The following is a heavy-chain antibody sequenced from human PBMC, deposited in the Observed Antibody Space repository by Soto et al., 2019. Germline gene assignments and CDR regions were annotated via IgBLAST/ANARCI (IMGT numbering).Heavy chain of an antibody. D-gene: IGHD3-10*01. CDR3: VGGKYYFDY. J-gene: IGHJ4*02. Sequence: QVQLLESGGGVVQPGRSLRLSCAASGFPFTTYGMHWVREGPGKGLEWVAVISYDGSNRYYADSVKGRFTISRDNSKNTLYLQMNDLRPEDTALYYCVGGKYYFDYRGQGTLVTVSS. CDR1: GFPFTTYG. V-gene: IGHV3-30*03. CDR2: ISYDGSNR.